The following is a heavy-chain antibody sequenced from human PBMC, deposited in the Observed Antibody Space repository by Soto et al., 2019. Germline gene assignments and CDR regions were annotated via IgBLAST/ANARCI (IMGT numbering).Heavy chain of an antibody. CDR2: INNDGNDI. CDR3: ARDVPHNWFAS. CDR1: GATFANYW. J-gene: IGHJ5*01. V-gene: IGHV3-74*01. Sequence: EVQLVESGGGLVQPGGSLRLSCEASGATFANYWMHWVRQAPGKGLVWVSRINNDGNDITYADSVKGRFTASRDNAKNMVFLQMNSLRVEDTAVSYCARDVPHNWFASWGQGTLVTVSS.